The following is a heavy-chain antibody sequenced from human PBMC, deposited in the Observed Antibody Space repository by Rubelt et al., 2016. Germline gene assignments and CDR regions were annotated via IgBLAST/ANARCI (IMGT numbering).Heavy chain of an antibody. CDR1: GGSISSYD. Sequence: QVQLQESGPGLVKPSETLSLTCTVSGGSISSYDWSWIRQPPGKGPEWIGYVYYTGSTHYNPSLKSRVTISADRSKNQLSRKLSSVTAAVTSVYYCASGTVYFDNGGQGALVAVSS. CDR3: ASGTVYFDN. CDR2: VYYTGST. V-gene: IGHV4-59*01. D-gene: IGHD3/OR15-3a*01. J-gene: IGHJ4*02.